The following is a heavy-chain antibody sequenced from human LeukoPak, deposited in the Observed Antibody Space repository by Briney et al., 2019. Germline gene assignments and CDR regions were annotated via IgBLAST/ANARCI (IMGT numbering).Heavy chain of an antibody. V-gene: IGHV1-8*03. CDR3: ARVTHTELSTWFDP. CDR2: MNPNSGNT. Sequence: ASVQVSCKASGYTFTSYDMNWVRQATGRGLEGMGWMNPNSGNTGYAQEFQGRVTITRNTSLSTAYMELSSLRSEDTAVYYCARVTHTELSTWFDPWGQGTLVTVSS. D-gene: IGHD5-18*01. CDR1: GYTFTSYD. J-gene: IGHJ5*02.